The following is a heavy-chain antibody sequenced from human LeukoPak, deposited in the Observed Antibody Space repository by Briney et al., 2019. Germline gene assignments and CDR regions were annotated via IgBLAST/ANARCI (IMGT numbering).Heavy chain of an antibody. Sequence: KPSETLSLTCTVSGGSISSYYWSWIRQSPGKGLEWIGYIYYSGSTNYNPSLKSRVTMSVDTSKNQFSLMLSSVTAADTAVYYCARLGRAGYYDLGLDYWGQGTLVTVSS. J-gene: IGHJ4*02. CDR1: GGSISSYY. V-gene: IGHV4-59*08. CDR2: IYYSGST. D-gene: IGHD1-26*01. CDR3: ARLGRAGYYDLGLDY.